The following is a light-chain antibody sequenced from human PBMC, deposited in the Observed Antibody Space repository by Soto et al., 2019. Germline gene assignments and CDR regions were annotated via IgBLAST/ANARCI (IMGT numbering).Light chain of an antibody. CDR3: QQSRSWQLT. V-gene: IGKV3-11*01. CDR2: DAS. J-gene: IGKJ3*01. CDR1: QSVTRY. Sequence: EIVLTQSPATLSLSPGERATLSCRASQSVTRYLAWYQQRPGQTPRLLIYDASNRATGIPARFSGSGSGTDFTLSISSLEPEDFAVYYCQQSRSWQLTFGPGTKVDIK.